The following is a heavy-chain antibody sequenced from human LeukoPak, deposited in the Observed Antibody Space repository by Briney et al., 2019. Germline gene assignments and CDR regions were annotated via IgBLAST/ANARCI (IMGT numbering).Heavy chain of an antibody. CDR3: ARIAADGEEWWLDP. CDR1: GYTFTGYY. Sequence: ASVKVSCKASGYTFTGYYMHWVRQAPGQGLEWMGWINPNSGGTNYAQKFQGRVTMTREPSISTAYMELSRLRSADTAVYYCARIAADGEEWWLDPWGQGTLVTVSS. D-gene: IGHD6-13*01. J-gene: IGHJ5*02. CDR2: INPNSGGT. V-gene: IGHV1-2*02.